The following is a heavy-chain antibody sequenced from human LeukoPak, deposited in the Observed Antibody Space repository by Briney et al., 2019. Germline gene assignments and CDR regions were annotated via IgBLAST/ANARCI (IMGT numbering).Heavy chain of an antibody. CDR3: AREYSSSWYPVGWYMDV. V-gene: IGHV3-48*01. Sequence: GGSLRLSCAASGFPFSSYILNWVRQAPGKGLEGVSYISSSSNTKYYADSVKGRFTISRDNAKNSLYLQMNSLRAEDTAVYYCAREYSSSWYPVGWYMDVWGKGTTVTVSS. CDR2: ISSSSNTK. J-gene: IGHJ6*03. D-gene: IGHD6-13*01. CDR1: GFPFSSYI.